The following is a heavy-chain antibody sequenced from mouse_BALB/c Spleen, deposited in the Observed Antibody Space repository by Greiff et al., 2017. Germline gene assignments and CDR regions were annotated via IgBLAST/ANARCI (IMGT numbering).Heavy chain of an antibody. V-gene: IGHV5-15*02. Sequence: EVKLVESGGGLVQPGGSRKLSCAASGFTFSDYGMAWVRQAPGKGPEWVAFISNLAYSIYYADTVTGRFTISRDNAKNTLYLQMSSLKSEDTAMYYCARYYYGFTSYAMDYWGQGTSVTVSS. CDR1: GFTFSDYG. J-gene: IGHJ4*01. D-gene: IGHD1-1*01. CDR3: ARYYYGFTSYAMDY. CDR2: ISNLAYSI.